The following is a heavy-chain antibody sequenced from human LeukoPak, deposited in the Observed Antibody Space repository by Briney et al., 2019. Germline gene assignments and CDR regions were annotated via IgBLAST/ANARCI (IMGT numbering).Heavy chain of an antibody. Sequence: PGGSLRLSCAASGFTFSSYGMHWVRQAPGKGLEWVAFIMYDGSNKYYADSVKGRFTISRDNSKNTLYLQMNSLRAEDTAVYYCAKKSSSSWPFDYWGQGTLLTVSS. CDR2: IMYDGSNK. CDR3: AKKSSSSWPFDY. D-gene: IGHD6-13*01. V-gene: IGHV3-30*02. J-gene: IGHJ4*02. CDR1: GFTFSSYG.